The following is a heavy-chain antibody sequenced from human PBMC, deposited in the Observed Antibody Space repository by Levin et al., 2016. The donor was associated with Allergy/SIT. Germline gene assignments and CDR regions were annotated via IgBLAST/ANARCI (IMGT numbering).Heavy chain of an antibody. CDR1: GFTFSTSG. V-gene: IGHV1-58*01. Sequence: SVKVSCKASGFTFSTSGVQWVRQARGQRPEWLGWLVVGSGITNYAQKFQERLIITRDMSTSTAYMELSGLRFEDTAVYYCAADSVDFTISGVGKGGLDVWGQGTTVTVSS. CDR3: AADSVDFTISGVGKGGLDV. CDR2: LVVGSGIT. J-gene: IGHJ6*02. D-gene: IGHD3-3*01.